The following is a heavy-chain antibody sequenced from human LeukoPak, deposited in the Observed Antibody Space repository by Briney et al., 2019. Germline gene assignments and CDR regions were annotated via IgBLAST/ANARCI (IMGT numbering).Heavy chain of an antibody. CDR1: GFTFSSYS. CDR2: ISSSSSTI. Sequence: GGSLRLSCAASGFTFSSYSMNWVRQAPGKGLEWVSYISSSSSTIYYADSVKGRFTISRDNAKNSLYLQMNSLRAEDTAVYYCAGSITMVRGVHDYWGQGTLVTVSS. CDR3: AGSITMVRGVHDY. J-gene: IGHJ4*02. D-gene: IGHD3-10*01. V-gene: IGHV3-48*04.